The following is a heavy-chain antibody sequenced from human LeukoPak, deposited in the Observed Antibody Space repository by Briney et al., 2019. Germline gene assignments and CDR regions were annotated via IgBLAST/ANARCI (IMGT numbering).Heavy chain of an antibody. CDR1: GGSFSGYY. V-gene: IGHV4-34*01. CDR3: ARVFARIVRFDP. J-gene: IGHJ5*02. D-gene: IGHD3-22*01. Sequence: SETLSLTCAVYGGSFSGYYWSWIRQPPGKGLEWIGEINHSGSTNYNPSLKSRVTISVDTSKNQFSLKLSSVTAADTAVYYCARVFARIVRFDPWGQGTLVTVSS. CDR2: INHSGST.